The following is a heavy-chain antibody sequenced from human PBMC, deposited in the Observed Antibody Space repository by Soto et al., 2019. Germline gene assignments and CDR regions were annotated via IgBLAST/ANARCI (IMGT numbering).Heavy chain of an antibody. Sequence: SETLSLTCTVSGGSVNRGSYYWSWIRPPPGKGLEWIGYVSSTGRAKYNPSLTSRVTISADTSRNQFSLMLTSVTAADTGVYYCARDYEFFAHWGQGTLVTVSS. J-gene: IGHJ4*02. CDR3: ARDYEFFAH. D-gene: IGHD3-16*01. CDR1: GGSVNRGSYY. CDR2: VSSTGRA. V-gene: IGHV4-61*01.